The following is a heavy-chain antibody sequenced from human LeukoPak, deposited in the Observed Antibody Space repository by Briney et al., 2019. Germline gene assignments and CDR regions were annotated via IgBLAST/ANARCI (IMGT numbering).Heavy chain of an antibody. CDR3: AREAGNLPWGNWNLTPWFDP. J-gene: IGHJ5*02. V-gene: IGHV3-64*01. CDR1: GFTFSSYA. D-gene: IGHD1-1*01. CDR2: ISSNGGST. Sequence: GGSLRLSCAASGFTFSSYAMHWVRQAPGKGLEYVSAISSNGGSTYYANSVKGRFTISRDNSKNTLYLQMGSLRAEDMAVYYCAREAGNLPWGNWNLTPWFDPWGQGTLVTVSS.